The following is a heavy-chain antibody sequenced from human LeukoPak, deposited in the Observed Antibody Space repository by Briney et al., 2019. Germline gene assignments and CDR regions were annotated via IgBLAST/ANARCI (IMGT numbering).Heavy chain of an antibody. D-gene: IGHD5-24*01. J-gene: IGHJ4*02. Sequence: GGSLRLSCAASGFTFSSYDMHWVRHATGKGLEWVSAIGTAGDTYYPGSVKGRFTISRENAKNSLYLQMNSLRAGDTAVYYCARSLDGYNSPTAIDYWGQGTLVTVSS. CDR2: IGTAGDT. CDR3: ARSLDGYNSPTAIDY. CDR1: GFTFSSYD. V-gene: IGHV3-13*01.